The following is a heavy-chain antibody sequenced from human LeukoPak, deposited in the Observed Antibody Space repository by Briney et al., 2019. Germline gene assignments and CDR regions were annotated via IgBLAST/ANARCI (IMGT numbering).Heavy chain of an antibody. V-gene: IGHV3-74*01. J-gene: IGHJ4*02. Sequence: PGGSLRLSYAASGFTFSSYWMHWVRQAPGKGLVWVSRVNSDGSSTTYADSVKGRFTISGDNAKNTLYLQMNSLRAEDTAVYYCARGSTQYSSGWYGLDYWGQGTLVTVSS. CDR1: GFTFSSYW. CDR3: ARGSTQYSSGWYGLDY. D-gene: IGHD6-19*01. CDR2: VNSDGSST.